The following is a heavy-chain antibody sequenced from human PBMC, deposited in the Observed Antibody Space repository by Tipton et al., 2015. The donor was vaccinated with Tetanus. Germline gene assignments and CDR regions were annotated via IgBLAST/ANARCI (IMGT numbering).Heavy chain of an antibody. D-gene: IGHD6-25*01. V-gene: IGHV4-4*02. CDR2: IYHSGNT. Sequence: GLVKPSGTLSLTCYVSGGSVSSDNWWSWVRQPPGQGPEWIGEIYHSGNTNYNPSLKSRVILSVDTSKNQLSLGLRSVTAADTGVYYCVRFRGSSGAHYYAMDVWGQGTPVTVSS. CDR3: VRFRGSSGAHYYAMDV. CDR1: GGSVSSDNW. J-gene: IGHJ6*02.